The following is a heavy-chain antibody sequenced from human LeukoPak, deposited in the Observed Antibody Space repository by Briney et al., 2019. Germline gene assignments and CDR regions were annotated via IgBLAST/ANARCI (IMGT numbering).Heavy chain of an antibody. CDR3: TRGGGLDV. Sequence: GGSLRLSCVASGFPFSSYWMTWVRQAPGKGLEWVANIKQDGSKKSYVDSVKGRFTISRDNAKNSLYLQMNSLRAEDTAIYYCTRGGGLDVWGQGATVTVSS. CDR1: GFPFSSYW. CDR2: IKQDGSKK. J-gene: IGHJ6*02. V-gene: IGHV3-7*04.